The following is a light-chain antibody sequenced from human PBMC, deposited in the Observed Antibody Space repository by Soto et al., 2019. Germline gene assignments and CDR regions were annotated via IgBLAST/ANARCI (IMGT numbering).Light chain of an antibody. J-gene: IGKJ2*01. CDR3: QQYNNWPAYT. CDR1: QSVSSN. V-gene: IGKV3-15*01. CDR2: GAS. Sequence: ELVMTQSPATLSVSPGARATLSCRASQSVSSNLAWYQQKSCQAPRLLIYGASTMATGIPATFSGSASGTASTLTISSLQSEDFALYYCQQYNNWPAYTFGQGTKLEIK.